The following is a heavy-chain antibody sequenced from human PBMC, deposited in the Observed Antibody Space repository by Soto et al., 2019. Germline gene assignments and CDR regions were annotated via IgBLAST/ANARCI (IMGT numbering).Heavy chain of an antibody. CDR3: ARLAEAGKKSRWYFDL. CDR1: GGSISSYY. CDR2: IYYSGST. J-gene: IGHJ2*01. Sequence: QVQLQESGPGLVKPSETLSLTCTVSGGSISSYYWSWIRQPPGKGLEWIGYIYYSGSTNYNPSLKSRVTISVDTSKNPFSLKLSSVTASGTAVYYCARLAEAGKKSRWYFDLWGRGTLVTVSS. D-gene: IGHD6-13*01. V-gene: IGHV4-59*01.